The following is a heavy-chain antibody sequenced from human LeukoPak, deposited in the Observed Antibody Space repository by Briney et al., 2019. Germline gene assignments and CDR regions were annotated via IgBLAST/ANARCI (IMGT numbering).Heavy chain of an antibody. D-gene: IGHD6-13*01. CDR2: IYYSGNT. J-gene: IGHJ4*02. V-gene: IGHV4-59*08. CDR3: AADSSPSWYYF. Sequence: PSETLSLTCSVSGGSISNYYWTWIRQPPGKGLEWIGYIYYSGNTNYNPSLKSRLTISVDTSKNQFSLRLSSVTAADTAVYYCAADSSPSWYYFWGQGTLVTVSS. CDR1: GGSISNYY.